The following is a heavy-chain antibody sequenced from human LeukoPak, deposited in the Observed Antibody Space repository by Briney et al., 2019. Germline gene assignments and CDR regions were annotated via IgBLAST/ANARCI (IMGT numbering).Heavy chain of an antibody. CDR1: GFTVSSNY. CDR3: ARGGMRRPYDC. CDR2: IYDIGNT. V-gene: IGHV3-53*01. D-gene: IGHD1-14*01. J-gene: IGHJ4*02. Sequence: GGSLRLSCAVSGFTVSSNYMSWVRQAPGKGLEWVSVIYDIGNTYYAGSVKGRFTISRDTSKNPVYLQMNSLRAEDTAVYYCARGGMRRPYDCWGQGALVTVSS.